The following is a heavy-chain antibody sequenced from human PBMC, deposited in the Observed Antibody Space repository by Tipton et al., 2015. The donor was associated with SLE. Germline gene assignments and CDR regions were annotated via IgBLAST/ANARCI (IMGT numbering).Heavy chain of an antibody. CDR3: ATSGQPPWYYYYMDV. D-gene: IGHD3-10*01. V-gene: IGHV4-59*08. CDR2: IYDSGST. CDR1: GTSISNYY. Sequence: TLSLTCTVSGTSISNYYWSWIRQPPGRGLEWIGYIYDSGSTNYNPSLKSRVTTSVDMSKNQFSLKLSSVTAADTAVYYCATSGQPPWYYYYMDVWGKGTTVTVSS. J-gene: IGHJ6*03.